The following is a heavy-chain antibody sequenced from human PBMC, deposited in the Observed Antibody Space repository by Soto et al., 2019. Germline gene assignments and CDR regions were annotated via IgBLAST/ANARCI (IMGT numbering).Heavy chain of an antibody. Sequence: LRLSCAASGFTFSRYAMSWVRQAPGKGLEWVANIKQDGSEKYYVDSVKGRFTISRDNAKNSLYLQMNSLRAEDTAVYYCARGPGDTAMVRYYYGMDVWGQGTTVTVSS. J-gene: IGHJ6*02. CDR3: ARGPGDTAMVRYYYGMDV. CDR1: GFTFSRYA. V-gene: IGHV3-7*03. CDR2: IKQDGSEK. D-gene: IGHD5-18*01.